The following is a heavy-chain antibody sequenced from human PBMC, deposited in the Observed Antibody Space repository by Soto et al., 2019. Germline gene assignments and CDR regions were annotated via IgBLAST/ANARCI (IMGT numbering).Heavy chain of an antibody. CDR1: GFTFDDYA. CDR3: AKDKMVYAIGNDAFDI. Sequence: EVQLVESGGGLVQPGRSLRLSCAASGFTFDDYAMHWVRQAPGKGLKWVSGISWNSGSIGYADSVKGRFTISRDNAKNSLYLQMNSLRAEDTALYYCAKDKMVYAIGNDAFDIWGQGTMVTVSS. CDR2: ISWNSGSI. V-gene: IGHV3-9*01. D-gene: IGHD2-8*01. J-gene: IGHJ3*02.